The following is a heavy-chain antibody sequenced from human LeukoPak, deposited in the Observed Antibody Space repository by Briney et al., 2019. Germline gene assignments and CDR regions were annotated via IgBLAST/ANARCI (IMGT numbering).Heavy chain of an antibody. V-gene: IGHV3-11*01. CDR3: AKNGYSSGWLLFNWFDP. J-gene: IGHJ5*02. CDR2: ISSGAASI. D-gene: IGHD6-19*01. Sequence: GGSLRLSCAASGFTFSDYYMSWIRQAPGKGLEWVSFISSGAASIYYADSVKGRFTNSRDNAKNTLYLQMNSLRAEDTAVYYCAKNGYSSGWLLFNWFDPWGQGTLVTVSS. CDR1: GFTFSDYY.